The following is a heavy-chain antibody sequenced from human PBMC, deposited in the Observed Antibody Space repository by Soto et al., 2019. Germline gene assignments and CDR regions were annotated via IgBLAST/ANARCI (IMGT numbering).Heavy chain of an antibody. V-gene: IGHV1-18*01. D-gene: IGHD6-19*01. CDR2: ISAYNGNT. CDR1: GYTFTSYG. CDR3: ARDKGIAVAGTFDY. Sequence: GASVKVSCKASGYTFTSYGISWVRQAPGQGLEWMGWISAYNGNTNYAQKLQGRVTMTTDTSTSTAYMELRSLRSDDTAVYYCARDKGIAVAGTFDYWGQGTLVTVPQ. J-gene: IGHJ4*02.